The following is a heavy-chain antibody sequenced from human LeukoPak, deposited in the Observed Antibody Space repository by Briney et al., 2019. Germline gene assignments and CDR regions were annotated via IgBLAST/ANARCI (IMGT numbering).Heavy chain of an antibody. J-gene: IGHJ4*02. Sequence: GGSLRLSCAASGFTFISYSMNWVRQAPGKGLEWVSSISSSSSYIYYADSVKGRFTISRDNAKNSLYLQMNSLRAEDTAVYYCARALYYYDSSGYSNDWWGQGTLVTVSS. V-gene: IGHV3-21*01. CDR2: ISSSSSYI. CDR3: ARALYYYDSSGYSNDW. CDR1: GFTFISYS. D-gene: IGHD3-22*01.